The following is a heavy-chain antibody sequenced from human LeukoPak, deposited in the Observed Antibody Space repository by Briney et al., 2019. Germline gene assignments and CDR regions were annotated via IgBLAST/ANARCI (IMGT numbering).Heavy chain of an antibody. D-gene: IGHD2-15*01. CDR1: GYTFTGYY. J-gene: IGHJ4*02. Sequence: ASVKVSCKASGYTFTGYYMHWVRQAPGQGLEWMGWINPNSGGTNYAQKFQGWVTMTRDTSISTAYMELSRLRSDDTAVYYCARAGYCSGGSCYSLGYWGQGTLVTVSS. V-gene: IGHV1-2*04. CDR2: INPNSGGT. CDR3: ARAGYCSGGSCYSLGY.